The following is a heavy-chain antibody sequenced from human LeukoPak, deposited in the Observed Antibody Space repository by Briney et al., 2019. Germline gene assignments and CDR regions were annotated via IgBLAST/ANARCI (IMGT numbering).Heavy chain of an antibody. D-gene: IGHD5-12*01. CDR1: GFTFTNFE. Sequence: PGGSLRLSCAASGFTFTNFEMNWVRQAPGKGLEWVSYISYSGSTTSYADSVKGRFTISRDNAKSSLYLQMNSLRAEDTAVYYCARGSPNSGYDAFDIWGQGTMVTVSS. CDR2: ISYSGSTT. V-gene: IGHV3-48*03. CDR3: ARGSPNSGYDAFDI. J-gene: IGHJ3*02.